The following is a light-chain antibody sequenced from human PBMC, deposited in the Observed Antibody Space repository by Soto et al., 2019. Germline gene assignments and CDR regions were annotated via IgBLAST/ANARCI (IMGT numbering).Light chain of an antibody. CDR3: QKYGSFWT. CDR1: ESIATF. J-gene: IGKJ1*01. V-gene: IGKV1-39*02. Sequence: DIHLTQSPSSLSASVGDRVTITCRASESIATFLNWYQQKPGQAPKLLIYFSSHLQTGVPSRFSGSGSGTDFTLTIRRLEPDDFAVYYCQKYGSFWTFGQGTKVEIK. CDR2: FSS.